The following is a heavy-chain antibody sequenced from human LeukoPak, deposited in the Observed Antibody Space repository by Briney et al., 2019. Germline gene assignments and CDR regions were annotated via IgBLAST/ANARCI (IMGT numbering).Heavy chain of an antibody. Sequence: SETLSPTCTVSRGAISSYYWSWIRQPPGKGLEWIGHIYRSGSTNYNPSLESRVTISVDTSKNQFSLNLSSVTAADTAEYYCARAFGKQWLVLDYWGQGILVTVSS. CDR1: RGAISSYY. D-gene: IGHD6-19*01. V-gene: IGHV4-59*01. J-gene: IGHJ4*02. CDR2: IYRSGST. CDR3: ARAFGKQWLVLDY.